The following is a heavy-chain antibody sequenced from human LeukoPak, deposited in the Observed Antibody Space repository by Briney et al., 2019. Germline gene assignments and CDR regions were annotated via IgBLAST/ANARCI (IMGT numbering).Heavy chain of an antibody. CDR2: VWYTGSA. D-gene: IGHD7-27*01. V-gene: IGHV4-59*08. CDR1: GGSISNH. CDR3: ARLGQPVQPRDYLGYCHY. J-gene: IGHJ4*02. Sequence: SETLSLTCTVSGGSISNHWTWIRQSPGRGLEWIGYVWYTGSANYSPSLKRRVTISVDTSKNQLSLELTSLTAADTAVYYCARLGQPVQPRDYLGYCHYWGQGTLVTVSS.